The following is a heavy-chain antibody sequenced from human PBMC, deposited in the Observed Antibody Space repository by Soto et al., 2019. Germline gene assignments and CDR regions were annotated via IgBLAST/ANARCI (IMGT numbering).Heavy chain of an antibody. CDR1: GFIFSSYA. J-gene: IGHJ4*02. CDR2: ISGHGGDI. Sequence: EVQLLEFGGGLVRPGGSLRLSCAASGFIFSSYAMHWVRQAPGKGLEWVSGISGHGGDIYYADSVKGRFTISRDTVTSTLYLQMDSLRADDTAVYYCAREDGGGPFDFWGQGTLVTVSS. D-gene: IGHD2-15*01. V-gene: IGHV3-23*01. CDR3: AREDGGGPFDF.